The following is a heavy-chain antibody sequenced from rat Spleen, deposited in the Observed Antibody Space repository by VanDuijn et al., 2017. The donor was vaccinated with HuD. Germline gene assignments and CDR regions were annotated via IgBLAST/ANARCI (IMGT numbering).Heavy chain of an antibody. D-gene: IGHD1-1*01. V-gene: IGHV5S13*01. Sequence: EVQLVESGGGLVQPGRSLKLSCAASGFSFSDYGMAWVRQAPKKGLEWVSSIKTDGGSTYYVDSVKGRFTVSRDNAKSTLYLQMDSLRSEDTATYYCARHPDYSNYFDYWGQGVMVTVSS. J-gene: IGHJ2*01. CDR2: IKTDGGST. CDR3: ARHPDYSNYFDY. CDR1: GFSFSDYG.